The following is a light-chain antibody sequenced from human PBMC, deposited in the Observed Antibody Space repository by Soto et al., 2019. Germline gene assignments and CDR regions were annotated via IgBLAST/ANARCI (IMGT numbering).Light chain of an antibody. CDR3: GSWDESLNGYV. J-gene: IGLJ1*01. Sequence: QSVLTQPPSASGTPGQRVTISCSGGSSNIGISTVNWYQQLPGTAPKVLIYTDNERPSGVPDRFSGSKSGTSASLAINGLQAGDEADYYCGSWDESLNGYVFGTGTKLTVL. CDR1: SSNIGIST. CDR2: TDN. V-gene: IGLV1-44*01.